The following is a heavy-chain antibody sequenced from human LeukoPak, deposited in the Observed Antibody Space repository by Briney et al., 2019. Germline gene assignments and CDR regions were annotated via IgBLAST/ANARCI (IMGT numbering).Heavy chain of an antibody. V-gene: IGHV4-59*01. J-gene: IGHJ3*02. CDR3: ARDLSLPGSSDAFDI. Sequence: MSSETLSLTCTVSGGSISSYYWSWIRQPPGKGLEWIGYIYYSGSTNYNPSLKSRVTISVDTSKNQFSLKLSSVTAADTAVYYCARDLSLPGSSDAFDIWGQGTMVTVSS. CDR1: GGSISSYY. D-gene: IGHD6-25*01. CDR2: IYYSGST.